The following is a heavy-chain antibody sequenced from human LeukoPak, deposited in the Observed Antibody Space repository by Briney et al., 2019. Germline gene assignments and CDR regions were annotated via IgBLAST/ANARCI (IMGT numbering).Heavy chain of an antibody. CDR2: IKKDGSGK. Sequence: PGGSLRLSCAASGITFSTSGMHWVRQAPGKGLEWVANIKKDGSGKYYVDSVKGRFTISRDNGKNSLYLQMNSLRAEDTAVYYCARDGDYFDYWGQGTLVTVSS. CDR1: GITFSTSG. J-gene: IGHJ4*02. CDR3: ARDGDYFDY. V-gene: IGHV3-7*01. D-gene: IGHD3-16*01.